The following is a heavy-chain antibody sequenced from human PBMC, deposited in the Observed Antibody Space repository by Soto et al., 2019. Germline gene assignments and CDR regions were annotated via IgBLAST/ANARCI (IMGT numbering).Heavy chain of an antibody. CDR1: GFTFSSYS. V-gene: IGHV3-21*01. D-gene: IGHD6-6*01. J-gene: IGHJ6*02. CDR3: ARDHSSSGGGMDV. CDR2: ISSSSSYI. Sequence: PGGSLRLSCAASGFTFSSYSMNWVRQAPGKGLEWVSSISSSSSYIYYADSVKGRFTISRDNAKNSLYLQMNSLRAEDTAVYYCARDHSSSGGGMDVWGQGTTVTVSS.